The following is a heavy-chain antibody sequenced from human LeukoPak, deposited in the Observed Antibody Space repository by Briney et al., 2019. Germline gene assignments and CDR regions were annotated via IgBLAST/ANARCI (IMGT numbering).Heavy chain of an antibody. D-gene: IGHD6-13*01. J-gene: IGHJ4*02. CDR3: ARAIGSSWGKVDY. CDR2: IKTDGSRT. Sequence: GSLRLSCVASGFTFSNYWMHWVRQAPGKGLVWVSRIKTDGSRTNYADSVKGRFTISRDNAKNTVYLEMNSLRSEDTAVYYCARAIGSSWGKVDYWGQGTLVTVSS. CDR1: GFTFSNYW. V-gene: IGHV3-74*01.